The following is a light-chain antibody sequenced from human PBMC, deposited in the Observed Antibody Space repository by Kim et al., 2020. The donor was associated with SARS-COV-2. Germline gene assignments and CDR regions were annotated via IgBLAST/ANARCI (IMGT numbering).Light chain of an antibody. Sequence: DIQMTQSPSSLSASVGDRVTIACRASQGIGSYLAWYQQKPGKVPQLLIYGASTLQSGVPPRFSGRGSGTDFILTISSLQPEDVATYYCQKYNSAPRTFGQGTKVDIK. V-gene: IGKV1-27*01. CDR1: QGIGSY. CDR2: GAS. J-gene: IGKJ1*01. CDR3: QKYNSAPRT.